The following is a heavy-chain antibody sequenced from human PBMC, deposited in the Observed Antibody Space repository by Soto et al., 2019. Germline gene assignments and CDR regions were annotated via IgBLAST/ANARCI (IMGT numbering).Heavy chain of an antibody. D-gene: IGHD6-6*01. V-gene: IGHV5-10-1*01. Sequence: VESLKISCNGSGYSFTSYWISWVRQMPWKGLEWMGRIGPSDSYTNYSPSFQGHVTISADKSISTAYLQWSSLKASDTAMYYCTRLGDSSSVDYYYYGMDVWGQGTTVTVSS. CDR3: TRLGDSSSVDYYYYGMDV. CDR2: IGPSDSYT. CDR1: GYSFTSYW. J-gene: IGHJ6*02.